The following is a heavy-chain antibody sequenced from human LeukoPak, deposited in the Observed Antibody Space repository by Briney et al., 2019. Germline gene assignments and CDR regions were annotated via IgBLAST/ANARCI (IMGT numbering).Heavy chain of an antibody. Sequence: GGSLRLSCAASGFTFGTFWMSWIRQAPGKGLEWVSYISSSGNTIYYADSVKGRFTISRDNAKNSLYLQMNSLRAEDTAVYYCAESRYYYYMDVWGKGTTVTVSS. D-gene: IGHD2/OR15-2a*01. CDR2: ISSSGNTI. J-gene: IGHJ6*03. CDR3: AESRYYYYMDV. V-gene: IGHV3-11*04. CDR1: GFTFGTFW.